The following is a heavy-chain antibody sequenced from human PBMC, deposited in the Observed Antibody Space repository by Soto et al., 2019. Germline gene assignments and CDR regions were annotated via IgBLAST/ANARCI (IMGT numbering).Heavy chain of an antibody. CDR2: IYTSGST. Sequence: SETLSLTCTVSGGSISSYYWSWIRQPAGKGLEWIGRIYTSGSTNYNPSLKSRVTMSVDTSKNQFSLKLSSVTAADTAVYYCARAGCSGGSCYFAGNWFDTWGQGTLVTVSS. J-gene: IGHJ5*02. CDR1: GGSISSYY. V-gene: IGHV4-4*07. D-gene: IGHD2-15*01. CDR3: ARAGCSGGSCYFAGNWFDT.